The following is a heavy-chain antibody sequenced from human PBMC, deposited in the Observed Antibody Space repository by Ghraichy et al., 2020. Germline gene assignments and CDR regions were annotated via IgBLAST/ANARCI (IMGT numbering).Heavy chain of an antibody. CDR3: ARERGSRGFDY. CDR1: GGSITSYY. CDR2: IYTSGST. V-gene: IGHV4-4*07. J-gene: IGHJ4*02. D-gene: IGHD3-10*01. Sequence: GSLSLTCTVSGGSITSYYWSWIRQPAGKGLEWIGRIYTSGSTNYNPSLKSRVTMSVDTSKNQFSLKLSSVTAADTAVYYCARERGSRGFDYWGQGTLVTVSS.